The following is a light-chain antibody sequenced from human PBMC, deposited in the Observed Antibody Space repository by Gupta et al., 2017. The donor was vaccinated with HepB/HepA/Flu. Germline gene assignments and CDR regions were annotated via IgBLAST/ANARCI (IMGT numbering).Light chain of an antibody. J-gene: IGLJ3*02. Sequence: NFMLTQPHSVSESPGKTVTISCTRSSGSIDSNYVQWYQQRPGSAPTTVIYEDHRRPSGVPDRFSGSIDSSSNSASLTISGLKAEDEADYYCQSYDSSNPWVFGGGTKLTVL. CDR3: QSYDSSNPWV. CDR1: SGSIDSNY. CDR2: EDH. V-gene: IGLV6-57*03.